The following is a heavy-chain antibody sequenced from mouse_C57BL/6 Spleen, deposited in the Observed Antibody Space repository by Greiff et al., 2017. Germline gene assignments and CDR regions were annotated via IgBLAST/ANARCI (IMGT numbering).Heavy chain of an antibody. CDR3: ARSVDYPRAFDY. V-gene: IGHV1-26*01. Sequence: VQLQQSGPELVKPGASVKISCKASGYTFTDYYMNWVKQSPGQGLEWIGVINPENGGTNYNEKFKGQATLTADQSSSTAYIELRSLTSDDSAVDYFARSVDYPRAFDYWGQGTSVTVSA. CDR1: GYTFTDYY. D-gene: IGHD2-13*01. CDR2: INPENGGT. J-gene: IGHJ4*01.